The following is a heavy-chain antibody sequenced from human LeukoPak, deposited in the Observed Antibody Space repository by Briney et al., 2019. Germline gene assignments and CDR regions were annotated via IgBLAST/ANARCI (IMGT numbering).Heavy chain of an antibody. J-gene: IGHJ4*02. Sequence: ASVKVSCKASGYTFTGYYMNWVRQAPGQGLEWMGWINPKSGGTNYEQKFQGRVTMTRDTSISTAHMELGSLRSDDTAMYYCARQIRDYYASSGYYNLGYWGQGTLVTVSS. V-gene: IGHV1-2*02. CDR1: GYTFTGYY. CDR3: ARQIRDYYASSGYYNLGY. CDR2: INPKSGGT. D-gene: IGHD3-22*01.